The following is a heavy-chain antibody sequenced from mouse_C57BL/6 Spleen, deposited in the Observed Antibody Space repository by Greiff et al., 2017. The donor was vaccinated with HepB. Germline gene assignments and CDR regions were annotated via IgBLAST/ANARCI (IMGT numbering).Heavy chain of an antibody. CDR3: TRDYGSSYEWYFDV. V-gene: IGHV6-6*01. CDR1: GFTFSDAW. Sequence: EVKLVESGGGLVQPGGSMKLSCAASGFTFSDAWMDWVRQSPEKGLEWVAEIRNKANNHATYYAESVKGRFTISRDDSKSSVYLQMNSLRAEDTGIYYCTRDYGSSYEWYFDVWGTGTTVTVSS. CDR2: IRNKANNHAT. J-gene: IGHJ1*03. D-gene: IGHD1-1*01.